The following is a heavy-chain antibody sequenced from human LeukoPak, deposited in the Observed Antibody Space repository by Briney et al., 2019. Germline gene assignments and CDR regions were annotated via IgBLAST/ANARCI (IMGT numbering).Heavy chain of an antibody. CDR1: GGSISGYF. V-gene: IGHV4-59*01. J-gene: IGHJ3*02. CDR2: ILYSGST. D-gene: IGHD4-23*01. Sequence: SETLSLTCTVSGGSISGYFWSWVRQPPGKGVEWIAYILYSGSTNYNPSLKSRVTISVDTSKNQFSLMLTSVTAADTAVYYCARTRGYGGNSPRAFDIWGHGTMVTVSS. CDR3: ARTRGYGGNSPRAFDI.